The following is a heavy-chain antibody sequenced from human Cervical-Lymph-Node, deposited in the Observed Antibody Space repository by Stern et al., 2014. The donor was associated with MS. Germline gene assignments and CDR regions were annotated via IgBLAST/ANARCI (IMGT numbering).Heavy chain of an antibody. CDR1: GDSVSSNSAT. V-gene: IGHV6-1*01. CDR3: ARDVSSSPDAFDI. Sequence: QVQLQQSGPGLVKPSQTLSLTCAISGDSVSSNSATWSWIRQSQSRGLEWLGRTYHRSRWYYDYAISVKSRVTISPDTSKNQFSLRLNSVTPEDTAVYYCARDVSSSPDAFDIWGQGTMVIVSS. D-gene: IGHD6-6*01. J-gene: IGHJ3*02. CDR2: TYHRSRWYY.